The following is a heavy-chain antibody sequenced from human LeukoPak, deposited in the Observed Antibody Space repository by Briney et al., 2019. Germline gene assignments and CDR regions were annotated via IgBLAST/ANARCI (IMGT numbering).Heavy chain of an antibody. CDR2: IYPSDSDT. V-gene: IGHV5-51*01. CDR3: TRRTGSDWYFDL. Sequence: GESLKISCKGSGYTFTSYWIGWVRQMPGKGLEWMGIIYPSDSDTRYSPSFQGQVTISADKSINTAYLQWSSLEASDTAMHFCTRRTGSDWYFDLWGRGTLVTVSS. J-gene: IGHJ2*01. D-gene: IGHD1-14*01. CDR1: GYTFTSYW.